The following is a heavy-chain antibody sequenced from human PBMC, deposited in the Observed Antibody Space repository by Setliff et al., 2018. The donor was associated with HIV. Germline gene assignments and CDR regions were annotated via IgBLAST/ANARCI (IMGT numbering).Heavy chain of an antibody. J-gene: IGHJ3*02. V-gene: IGHV3-74*01. D-gene: IGHD1-26*01. CDR2: VYSAGTTT. Sequence: LRLSCAASGFSFSDFWMRWVRQVPGKGLAWVSRVYSAGTTTTYADSVKGRFTISRDNGKNTLYLQMNSLRAEDSAVYFCARVGLGGAFDIWGQGTKVTVSS. CDR3: ARVGLGGAFDI. CDR1: GFSFSDFW.